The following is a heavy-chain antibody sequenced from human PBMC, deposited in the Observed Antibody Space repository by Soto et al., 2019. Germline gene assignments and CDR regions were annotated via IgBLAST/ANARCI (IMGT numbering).Heavy chain of an antibody. J-gene: IGHJ4*02. CDR2: ISSNGGST. CDR3: VKGAPGHGYSSSWYDY. CDR1: GFTFSSYA. Sequence: GGSLRLSCSASGFTFSSYAMHWVRQAPGKGLEYVSAISSNGGSTYYADSVKGRFTISRDNSKNTLYLQMSSLRAEDTTVYYCVKGAPGHGYSSSWYDYWGQGTLVTVSS. D-gene: IGHD6-13*01. V-gene: IGHV3-64D*09.